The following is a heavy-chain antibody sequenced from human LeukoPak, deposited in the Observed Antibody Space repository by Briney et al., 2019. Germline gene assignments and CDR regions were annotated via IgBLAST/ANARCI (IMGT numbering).Heavy chain of an antibody. J-gene: IGHJ4*02. Sequence: GASVKVSCKASGFTFTSSAVQWVRQARGQRLEWIGWIVVGSGNTNYAQKFQERVTITRDMSTSTAYMELSSLRSEDTAVYYCAATVQSLPYGSGSYYDFDYWGQGTLVTVSS. V-gene: IGHV1-58*01. CDR3: AATVQSLPYGSGSYYDFDY. CDR1: GFTFTSSA. D-gene: IGHD3-10*01. CDR2: IVVGSGNT.